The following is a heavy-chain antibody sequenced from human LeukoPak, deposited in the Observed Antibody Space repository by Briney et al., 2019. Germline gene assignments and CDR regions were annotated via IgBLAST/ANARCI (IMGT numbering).Heavy chain of an antibody. CDR3: ARISRTIFGVVIMDY. V-gene: IGHV4-59*08. D-gene: IGHD3-3*01. Sequence: SETLSPTCTVSGGSISSYYWSWIRQPPGKGLEWIGYIYYSGSTNYNPSLKSRVTISVDTSKNQFSLKLSSVTAADTAVYYCARISRTIFGVVIMDYWGQGTLVTVSS. J-gene: IGHJ4*02. CDR2: IYYSGST. CDR1: GGSISSYY.